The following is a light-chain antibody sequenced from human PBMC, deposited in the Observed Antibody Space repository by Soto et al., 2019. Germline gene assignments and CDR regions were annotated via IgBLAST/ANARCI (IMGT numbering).Light chain of an antibody. CDR2: DAS. CDR3: QQRSDWPIT. Sequence: EIVLTQSPATLYLFPGERATLSCRASHSVSSSLAWYEHKPGQAPRLLIYDASNRATGIPARFSGSGSGTDFTLTISSLEPADFAVYYCQQRSDWPITFGQGTRLEIK. CDR1: HSVSSS. J-gene: IGKJ5*01. V-gene: IGKV3-11*01.